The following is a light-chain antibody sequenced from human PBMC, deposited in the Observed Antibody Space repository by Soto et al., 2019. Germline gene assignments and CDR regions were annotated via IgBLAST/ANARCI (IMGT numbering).Light chain of an antibody. J-gene: IGLJ1*01. CDR3: QSYDSSLSGSKV. V-gene: IGLV1-40*01. CDR2: DNS. CDR1: RSNIGAGYD. Sequence: QCVLTQPPSVSGAPGQRVTISCTGSRSNIGAGYDVHWYQQLPGTAPKLLIYDNSNRPSGVPDRFSGSKSGTSASLAITGLQAEDEADYYCQSYDSSLSGSKVFGTGTKVTVL.